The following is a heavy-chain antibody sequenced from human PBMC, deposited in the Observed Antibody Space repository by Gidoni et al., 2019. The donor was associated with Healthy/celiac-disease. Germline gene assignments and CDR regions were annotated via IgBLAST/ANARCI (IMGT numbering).Heavy chain of an antibody. Sequence: EVQLVESGGGLVQPGGSLRLSCAASGFTFSSTWMSWVRQAPGKGLEWVANITQDGSEKYYVDSVKGRFTISRDNAKNSLYLQMNSLRAEDTAVYYCASDLRYYYDSSDPFDYWGQGTLVTVSS. V-gene: IGHV3-7*01. CDR3: ASDLRYYYDSSDPFDY. J-gene: IGHJ4*02. CDR2: ITQDGSEK. CDR1: GFTFSSTW. D-gene: IGHD3-22*01.